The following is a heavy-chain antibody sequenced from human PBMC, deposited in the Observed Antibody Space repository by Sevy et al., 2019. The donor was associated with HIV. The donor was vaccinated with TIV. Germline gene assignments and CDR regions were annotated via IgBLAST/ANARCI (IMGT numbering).Heavy chain of an antibody. Sequence: GGSLRLSCVASDLRNYWMHWVRQVPGKGLVWVSCMNQDGNILNYADSVKGRFIISRDNARNTLYLQMNSLRADDTAVYYCVRDFNGYSDYWGQGTLVTVSS. CDR3: VRDFNGYSDY. J-gene: IGHJ4*02. CDR2: MNQDGNIL. D-gene: IGHD3-22*01. V-gene: IGHV3-74*01. CDR1: DLRNYW.